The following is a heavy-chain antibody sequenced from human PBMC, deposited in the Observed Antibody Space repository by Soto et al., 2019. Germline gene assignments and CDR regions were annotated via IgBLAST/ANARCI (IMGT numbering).Heavy chain of an antibody. Sequence: EVQMVESGGGVVQPGGSLRLSCAASGFSVTNNYMNWVRQAPGKGLEWVSIIDIGGNTYYADSVKDRFTISRDDSKNTLYRPMDSLRPADTAVYFCARGRGSTGYLGREHYFDYWGQGTLVTVSP. CDR1: GFSVTNNY. CDR2: IDIGGNT. CDR3: ARGRGSTGYLGREHYFDY. V-gene: IGHV3-66*01. J-gene: IGHJ4*02. D-gene: IGHD3-16*01.